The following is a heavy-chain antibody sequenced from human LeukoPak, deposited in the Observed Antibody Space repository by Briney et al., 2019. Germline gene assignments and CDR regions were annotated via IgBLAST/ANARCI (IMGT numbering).Heavy chain of an antibody. D-gene: IGHD5-24*01. J-gene: IGHJ4*02. Sequence: GGSLRLSCAASGFTFSSYAMGWVRQAPGKGLEWVSAISGSGGSTYYADSGKGRFTISRDNSKNTLYLQMNRLRAEDTAVYYCAKDRRRDGYTNFDYWGQGTLVTVSS. V-gene: IGHV3-23*01. CDR1: GFTFSSYA. CDR2: ISGSGGST. CDR3: AKDRRRDGYTNFDY.